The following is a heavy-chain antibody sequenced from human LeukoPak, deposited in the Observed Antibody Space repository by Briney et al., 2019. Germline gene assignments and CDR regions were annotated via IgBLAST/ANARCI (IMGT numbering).Heavy chain of an antibody. CDR3: ARRYSSSWFKPFDL. V-gene: IGHV3-21*01. J-gene: IGHJ3*01. D-gene: IGHD6-13*01. CDR1: GFTFNTYS. Sequence: AGGSLRLSCEASGFTFNTYSMNWARQAPGKGLEWVSSIDSSGGYMFYADSVKGRFTISRDNAKNSLYLQMNSLRDEETAVYYCARRYSSSWFKPFDLWGQGTMVTVSS. CDR2: IDSSGGYM.